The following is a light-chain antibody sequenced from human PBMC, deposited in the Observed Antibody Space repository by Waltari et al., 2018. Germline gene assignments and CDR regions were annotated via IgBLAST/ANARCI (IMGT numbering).Light chain of an antibody. CDR3: CSYAGSSTPVI. Sequence: QSALTQPASVSGSPGQSITISCTGTSSDGGGYHYVSWYQQHPGKTPKFIIYDVSKRPAGVAMCCAGAKSGNTASLTIAGRQAEDEADYYCCSYAGSSTPVIFGGGTKLTVL. V-gene: IGLV2-23*02. CDR1: SSDGGGYHY. CDR2: DVS. J-gene: IGLJ2*01.